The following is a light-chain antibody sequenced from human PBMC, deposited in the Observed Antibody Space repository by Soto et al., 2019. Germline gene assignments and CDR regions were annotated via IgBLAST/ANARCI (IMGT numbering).Light chain of an antibody. J-gene: IGKJ2*01. CDR2: DAS. Sequence: EIVLTQSPATLSLSPGESATLSCRASQSVSSYLAWYQQKPGQAPRLLIYDASNRATGIPARFSGSGSGTAFTLTISSLEPEDFAVYYCQQRSNWPPTFGQGTKLEIK. V-gene: IGKV3-11*01. CDR3: QQRSNWPPT. CDR1: QSVSSY.